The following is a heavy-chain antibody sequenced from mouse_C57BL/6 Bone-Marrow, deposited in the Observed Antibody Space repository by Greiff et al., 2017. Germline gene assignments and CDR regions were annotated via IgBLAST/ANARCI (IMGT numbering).Heavy chain of an antibody. J-gene: IGHJ2*01. D-gene: IGHD4-1*01. CDR1: GYTFTDYN. CDR3: ARRTGTYYFDY. Sequence: EVKLMESGPELVKPGASVKMSCKASGYTFTDYNMHWVKQSHGKSLAWIGYINPNNGGTSYNQKFKGQATLTVNKSSSTAYMELRSLTSEDSAVYYCARRTGTYYFDYWGQGTTLTVSS. V-gene: IGHV1-22*01. CDR2: INPNNGGT.